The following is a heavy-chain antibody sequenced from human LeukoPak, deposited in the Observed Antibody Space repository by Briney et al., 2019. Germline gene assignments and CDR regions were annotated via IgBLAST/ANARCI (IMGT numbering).Heavy chain of an antibody. D-gene: IGHD3-10*01. CDR1: GFTFSSYG. CDR2: ISYDGSNK. J-gene: IGHJ4*02. V-gene: IGHV3-30*18. Sequence: GGSLRLSCAASGFTFSSYGMHWVRQAPGKGLERVAVISYDGSNKYYADSVKGRFTISRDNSKNTLYLQMNSLRAEDTAAYYCAKDINVLLWFGPHYWGQGTLVTVSS. CDR3: AKDINVLLWFGPHY.